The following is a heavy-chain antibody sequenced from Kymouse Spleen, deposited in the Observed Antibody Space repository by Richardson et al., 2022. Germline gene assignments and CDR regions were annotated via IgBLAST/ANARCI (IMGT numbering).Heavy chain of an antibody. V-gene: IGHV3-33*01. CDR1: GFTFSSYG. CDR2: IWYDGSNK. CDR3: ARYNWNYGAFDI. D-gene: IGHD1-7*01. Sequence: QVQLVESGGGVVQPGRSLRLSCAASGFTFSSYGMHWVRQAPGKGLEWVAVIWYDGSNKYYADSVKGRFTISRDNSKNTLYLQMNSLRAEDTAVYYCARYNWNYGAFDIWGQGTMVTVSS. J-gene: IGHJ3*02.